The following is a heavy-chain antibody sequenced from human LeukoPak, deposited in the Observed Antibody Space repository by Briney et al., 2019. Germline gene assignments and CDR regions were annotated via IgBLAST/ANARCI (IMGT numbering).Heavy chain of an antibody. CDR1: GFTFSSYA. D-gene: IGHD2-15*01. CDR2: VSYDGNRE. J-gene: IGHJ4*02. V-gene: IGHV3-30-3*01. Sequence: GGSLGLSCAASGFTFSSYAMHWVRQAPGKRLEWVAVVSYDGNREYYPDSVKGRFTISRDNSKNTLYLQMSGLKTEDTAVYYCAREGSIVARTDYWGQGALVIVSS. CDR3: AREGSIVARTDY.